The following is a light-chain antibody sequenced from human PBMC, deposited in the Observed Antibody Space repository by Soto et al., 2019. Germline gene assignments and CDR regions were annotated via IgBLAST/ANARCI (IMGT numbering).Light chain of an antibody. CDR1: QSVSSSY. V-gene: IGKV3-20*01. CDR2: GAS. CDR3: QQYGTSPRT. J-gene: IGKJ1*01. Sequence: EIVLTQSPGTLSLSAGERATLSCRASQSVSSSYLSWYQQKPGQPPRLLIYGASSRATVLADRFSGSGSGTDFPLTISRLAADVFAVYFWQQYGTSPRTFGQGTKVEIK.